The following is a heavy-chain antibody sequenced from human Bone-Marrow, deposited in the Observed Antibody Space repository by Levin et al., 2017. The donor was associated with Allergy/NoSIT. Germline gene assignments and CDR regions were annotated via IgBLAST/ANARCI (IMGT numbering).Heavy chain of an antibody. J-gene: IGHJ5*01. CDR3: ARELAYCGGDCYPRWFDS. V-gene: IGHV4-30-4*01. CDR1: GGSISSGDYY. Sequence: SETLSLTCTVSGGSISSGDYYWSWIRQPPGKGLEWIGYIYNSGSTYYNPSLKSRITISVDTSKNQYSLKLSSVTAADTAVYYCARELAYCGGDCYPRWFDSWGQGTLVTVSS. CDR2: IYNSGST. D-gene: IGHD2-21*02.